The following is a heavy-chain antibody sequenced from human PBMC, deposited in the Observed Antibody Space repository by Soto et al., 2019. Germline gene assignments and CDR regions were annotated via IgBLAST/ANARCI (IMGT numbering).Heavy chain of an antibody. D-gene: IGHD3-3*01. CDR2: ITTSGYSI. J-gene: IGHJ6*03. Sequence: GGSLRLSCAASGFTFSDYYMSWIRQAPGKGLEWVSYITTSGYSIYYADSVKGRFTVSRDNAKNSLYLQMNSLRAEDTAVYYCSGSYDFWSGYLNSPYMDVWGKGTTVTVSS. CDR3: SGSYDFWSGYLNSPYMDV. V-gene: IGHV3-11*01. CDR1: GFTFSDYY.